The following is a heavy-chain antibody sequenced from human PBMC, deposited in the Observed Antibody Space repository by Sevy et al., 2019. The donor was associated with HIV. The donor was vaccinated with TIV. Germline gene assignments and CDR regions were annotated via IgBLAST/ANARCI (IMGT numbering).Heavy chain of an antibody. CDR3: ARGRQFRRGFAAVAGHDAFDI. D-gene: IGHD6-19*01. J-gene: IGHJ3*02. Sequence: GGSLRLSCAASGFTFSSYAMHWVRQAPGKGLEWVAVISYDGSNKYYADSVKGRFTISRDNSKNTLYLQMNSLRAEDTAVYYCARGRQFRRGFAAVAGHDAFDIWGQGTMVTVSS. CDR1: GFTFSSYA. CDR2: ISYDGSNK. V-gene: IGHV3-30*04.